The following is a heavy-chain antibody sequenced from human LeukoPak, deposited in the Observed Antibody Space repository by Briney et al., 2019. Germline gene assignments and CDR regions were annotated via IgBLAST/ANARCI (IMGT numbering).Heavy chain of an antibody. CDR3: AKDRNRVGYFDY. J-gene: IGHJ4*02. CDR2: ISGSGGST. CDR1: GFTFSSYA. Sequence: GGSLRLSCAASGFTFSSYAMSWVRQAPGKGLEWVSAISGSGGSTYYADSVKGRFTISRGNSKNTLYLQMNSLRAEDTAVYYCAKDRNRVGYFDYWGQGTLVTVSP. D-gene: IGHD1-14*01. V-gene: IGHV3-23*01.